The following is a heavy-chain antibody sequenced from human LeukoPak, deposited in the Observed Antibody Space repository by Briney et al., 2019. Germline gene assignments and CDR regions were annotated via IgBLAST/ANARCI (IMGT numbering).Heavy chain of an antibody. D-gene: IGHD3-10*01. CDR2: ISSSGGTT. V-gene: IGHV3-23*01. CDR3: AKDPWFGELDYFDY. Sequence: GGSLRLSCAASGFTFNTYAMSWVRQAAGKGLEWVSTISSSGGTTYYAGSVKGQFTISRDNSKKTLYLQMNSLRAEDTAVYYCAKDPWFGELDYFDYWGQGTLVTVSS. CDR1: GFTFNTYA. J-gene: IGHJ4*02.